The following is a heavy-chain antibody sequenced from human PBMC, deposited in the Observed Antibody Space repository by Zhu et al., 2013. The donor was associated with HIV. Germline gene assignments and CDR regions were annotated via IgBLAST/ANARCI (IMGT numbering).Heavy chain of an antibody. CDR3: ARGRRVATMIVVVLDY. J-gene: IGHJ4*02. Sequence: QVQLVQSGAEVKKPGASVKVSCKAAGYTFIDYDIYWVRQTTGQGLESMGWMNPNSGNTGYAQKFQGRVTMTRNTSISTAYMELSSLRSEDTAVYYCARGRRVATMIVVVLDYWGQGTLVTVSS. V-gene: IGHV1-8*01. CDR1: GYTFIDYD. CDR2: MNPNSGNT. D-gene: IGHD3-22*01.